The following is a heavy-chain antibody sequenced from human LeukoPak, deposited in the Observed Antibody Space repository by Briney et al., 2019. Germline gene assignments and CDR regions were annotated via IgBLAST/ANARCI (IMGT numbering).Heavy chain of an antibody. Sequence: SETPSLACTVSGGSISSSGYFWGWFRQPPGKGLEWIGSISYSGSTYYNPSLKSRVTISVDTSANQFSLKLSSVSAADTAVYYCARRNCDTLTAYYHIDYWGQGTLVTVSS. J-gene: IGHJ4*02. CDR2: ISYSGST. D-gene: IGHD3-9*01. CDR1: GGSISSSGYF. CDR3: ARRNCDTLTAYYHIDY. V-gene: IGHV4-39*01.